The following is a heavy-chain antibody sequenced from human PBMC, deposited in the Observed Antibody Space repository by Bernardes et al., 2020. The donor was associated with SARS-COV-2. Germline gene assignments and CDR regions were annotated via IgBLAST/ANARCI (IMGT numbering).Heavy chain of an antibody. D-gene: IGHD3-22*01. Sequence: SETLSLTCTVSGASISSNYWSWIRQPAGKELEWIGRMYTGGSSNYNPSLKSRVTMSPDTSKNQMSLKVSSVTAADTGVYYCARETRDSTGYLYFDDWGQGTLVTVSS. CDR3: ARETRDSTGYLYFDD. J-gene: IGHJ4*02. CDR2: MYTGGSS. V-gene: IGHV4-4*07. CDR1: GASISSNY.